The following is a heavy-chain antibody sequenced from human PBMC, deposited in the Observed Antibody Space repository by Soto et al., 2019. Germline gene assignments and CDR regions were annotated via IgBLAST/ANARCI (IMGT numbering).Heavy chain of an antibody. CDR3: ARDYLTRWVPAAGHSYGMYV. CDR2: IIPIFGTA. Sequence: SVKVSCTSSGCTSSSYAISWLRHAPGQGLEWMGGIIPIFGTANYAQNFQGRVTSTSDESTSTAYRELSSLRSEDTAVYSCARDYLTRWVPAAGHSYGMYVWGQGTRVTVSS. D-gene: IGHD2-2*01. V-gene: IGHV1-69*13. CDR1: GCTSSSYA. J-gene: IGHJ6*02.